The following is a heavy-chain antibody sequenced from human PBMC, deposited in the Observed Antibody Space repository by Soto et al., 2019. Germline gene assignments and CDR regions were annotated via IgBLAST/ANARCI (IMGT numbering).Heavy chain of an antibody. CDR2: INPTGGST. J-gene: IGHJ4*02. Sequence: QVQLVQSGAEVKKPGASVKVSCKASGYTFTNYYIHWVLQAPGQGLEWMGIINPTGGSTNYAQKFQGRVTLTMDTSTSTVYMELSSLRFEDTAVYYCARDLAAADYWGQGTLVTVSS. CDR1: GYTFTNYY. CDR3: ARDLAAADY. D-gene: IGHD6-13*01. V-gene: IGHV1-46*01.